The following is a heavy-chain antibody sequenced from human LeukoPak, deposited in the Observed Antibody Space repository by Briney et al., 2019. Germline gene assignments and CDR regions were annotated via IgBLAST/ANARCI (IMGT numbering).Heavy chain of an antibody. J-gene: IGHJ4*02. CDR1: GDDFTSHW. CDR3: ARHDSSGFPNY. Sequence: GESRDISCKDSGDDFTSHWIGWVRQMPGKGLEWMGIIYPGDSDTRYSPSFQGQVTISADKSISTAYLQWSSLKASDSAMYYCARHDSSGFPNYWGQGTLVTVSS. V-gene: IGHV5-51*01. CDR2: IYPGDSDT. D-gene: IGHD3-22*01.